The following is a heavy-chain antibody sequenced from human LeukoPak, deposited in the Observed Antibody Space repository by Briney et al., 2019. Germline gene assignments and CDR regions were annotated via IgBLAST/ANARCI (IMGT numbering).Heavy chain of an antibody. V-gene: IGHV3-30*04. Sequence: RPGRSLRLSCAASGFTFSSYAIHWVRQAPGKGLEWVAVISYDGSNKYYADSAKGRFTISRDNSKNTLNLQMNSLRAEDTAVYYCARDWGQWGLRLGELSFVDSWGQGSLVTVSS. D-gene: IGHD3-16*02. CDR3: ARDWGQWGLRLGELSFVDS. J-gene: IGHJ4*02. CDR1: GFTFSSYA. CDR2: ISYDGSNK.